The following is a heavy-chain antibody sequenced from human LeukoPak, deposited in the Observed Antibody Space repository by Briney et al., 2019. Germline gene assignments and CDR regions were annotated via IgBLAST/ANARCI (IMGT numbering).Heavy chain of an antibody. CDR2: INHRGST. CDR1: GGSFSGYY. D-gene: IGHD6-13*01. Sequence: SETLSLTCAVHGGSFSGYYLSWIRQPPGKGLEWIGEINHRGSTSYNPSLKSRVTISGDTSKNQFSLNLSSVTAADTAVYYCAASIAVAGRLGAFDIWGQGTMVTVSS. J-gene: IGHJ3*02. CDR3: AASIAVAGRLGAFDI. V-gene: IGHV4-34*01.